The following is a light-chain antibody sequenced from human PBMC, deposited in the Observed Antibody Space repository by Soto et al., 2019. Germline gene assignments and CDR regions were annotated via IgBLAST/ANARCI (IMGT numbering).Light chain of an antibody. CDR2: WAS. J-gene: IGKJ1*01. V-gene: IGKV4-1*01. CDR3: QQYYNTPRVT. Sequence: DIEMTQSPDSLAVSLGERATINCKSSQSILYSSNNKNHLAWYQQKPGQAPKLLFYWASVRESGVPDRFSGSGFGTDFTLTISSLQAEDVAIYYCQQYYNTPRVTFGQGTKVEIK. CDR1: QSILYSSNNKNH.